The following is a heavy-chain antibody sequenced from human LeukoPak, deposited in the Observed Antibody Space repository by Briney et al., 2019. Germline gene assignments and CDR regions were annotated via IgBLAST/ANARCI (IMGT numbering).Heavy chain of an antibody. CDR1: GYSISSGYY. CDR3: ARSCSSTSCYQDY. V-gene: IGHV4-38-2*01. D-gene: IGHD2-2*01. CDR2: IYHSGST. Sequence: KPSETLSLTCAASGYSISSGYYWGWIRQPPGKGLEWIGSIYHSGSTYYNPSLKSRVTISVDASKNQFSLKLSSVTAADTAVYYCARSCSSTSCYQDYWGQGTLVTVSS. J-gene: IGHJ4*02.